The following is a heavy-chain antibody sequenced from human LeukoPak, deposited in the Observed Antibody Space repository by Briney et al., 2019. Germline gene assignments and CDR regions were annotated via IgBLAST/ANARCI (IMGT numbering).Heavy chain of an antibody. D-gene: IGHD6-19*01. J-gene: IGHJ6*02. CDR1: GYSFTSYW. CDR2: IYPGDSDT. V-gene: IGHV5-51*01. Sequence: GESLKISCKGSGYSFTSYWIGWVRQLPGKGLEWMGIIYPGDSDTRYSPSFQGQVTISADKSISTAYLQWSSLKASDTAMYYCARQLSWVAVAGAYGMDVWGQGTTVTVSS. CDR3: ARQLSWVAVAGAYGMDV.